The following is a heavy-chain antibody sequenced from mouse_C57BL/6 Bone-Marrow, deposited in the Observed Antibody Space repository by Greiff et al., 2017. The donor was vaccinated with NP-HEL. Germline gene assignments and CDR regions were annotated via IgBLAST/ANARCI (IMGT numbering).Heavy chain of an antibody. V-gene: IGHV1-76*01. CDR3: ARSRVCGSRGNYFAY. D-gene: IGHD1-1*01. CDR1: GYTFTDSY. Sequence: QVQLQQSGAELVRPGASVKLSCKASGYTFTDSYINWVKQRPGQGLEWIARIYPGSGNTYYNEKFKGKATLTADKSSSTAYMQLSSLTSEDSAVDFCARSRVCGSRGNYFAYWGQGTTLTVSS. CDR2: IYPGSGNT. J-gene: IGHJ2*01.